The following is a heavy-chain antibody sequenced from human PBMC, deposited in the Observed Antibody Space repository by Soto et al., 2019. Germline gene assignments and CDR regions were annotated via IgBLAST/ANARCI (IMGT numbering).Heavy chain of an antibody. CDR3: ARAGGKQLSGLDF. CDR1: GFGFSSYS. D-gene: IGHD6-19*01. Sequence: EVQLVDSGGGLVKPGGSLRLSCGASGFGFSSYSMNWVRQAPGKGLEWVSSISSSSAYIYYADSVKGRFTISRDNAKNSLFLQMDSLRAEDTALYYCARAGGKQLSGLDFWGQGKMVTVSS. CDR2: ISSSSAYI. J-gene: IGHJ3*01. V-gene: IGHV3-21*01.